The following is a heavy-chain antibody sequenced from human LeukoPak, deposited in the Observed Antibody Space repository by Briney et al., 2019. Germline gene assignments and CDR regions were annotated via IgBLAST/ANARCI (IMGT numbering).Heavy chain of an antibody. CDR3: AKAPVTSCRGAYCYPFDS. CDR1: GFTLSTYA. V-gene: IGHV3-23*01. J-gene: IGHJ4*02. CDR2: ISSSDAGT. D-gene: IGHD2-21*01. Sequence: GPSLRLSCAASGFTLSTYAMSWVRQPPEKGLEWVAAISSSDAGTYHADSVRGRFTISRDNSKNTLYLQMNSLRAEDAAVYFCAKAPVTSCRGAYCYPFDSWGQGTLVTVSS.